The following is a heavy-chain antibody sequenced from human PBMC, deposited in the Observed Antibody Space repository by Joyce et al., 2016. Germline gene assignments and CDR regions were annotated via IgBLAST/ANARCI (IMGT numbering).Heavy chain of an antibody. J-gene: IGHJ4*02. V-gene: IGHV3-30*03. CDR1: GFTFSNYG. D-gene: IGHD6-13*01. CDR3: ARALGWDSNSCHDY. CDR2: ISYDGSNK. Sequence: QVQLVESGGGVVQPGRSLRLSCAASGFTFSNYGMHWVRQAPGKGLEWVAFISYDGSNKYYVDSVKGRFTISRDNSKNTLYLQMNSLRPEDTAVYYCARALGWDSNSCHDYWGQGTLVTVSS.